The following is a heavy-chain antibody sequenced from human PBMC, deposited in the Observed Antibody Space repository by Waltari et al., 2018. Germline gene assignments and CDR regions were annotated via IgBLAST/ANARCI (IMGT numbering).Heavy chain of an antibody. CDR3: TRDRGGYSYGYSDI. J-gene: IGHJ3*02. Sequence: EVQLVESGVGLVQPGRSLRLSCTASGCTFGDYAMSWFRQAPGKGLDWVGLIRSKAYGGTTEYAASGKGRFTISRDDSKSIAYLQMNSLKTEDTAVYYCTRDRGGYSYGYSDIWGQGTMVTVSS. D-gene: IGHD5-18*01. CDR2: IRSKAYGGTT. CDR1: GCTFGDYA. V-gene: IGHV3-49*03.